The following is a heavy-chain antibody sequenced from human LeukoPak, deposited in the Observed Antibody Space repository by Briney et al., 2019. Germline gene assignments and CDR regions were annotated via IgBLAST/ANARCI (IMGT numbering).Heavy chain of an antibody. CDR1: GFTFSTHA. Sequence: GGSLRLSCAASGFTFSTHAMSWARQAPGKGLEWVSAISESGGITYYADSLKGRFTISRDNSKNTLYLQMNSLRAEDTAVYYCAKRQSNSWYTYFDYWGQGTLVTVSS. D-gene: IGHD6-13*01. J-gene: IGHJ4*02. V-gene: IGHV3-23*01. CDR2: ISESGGIT. CDR3: AKRQSNSWYTYFDY.